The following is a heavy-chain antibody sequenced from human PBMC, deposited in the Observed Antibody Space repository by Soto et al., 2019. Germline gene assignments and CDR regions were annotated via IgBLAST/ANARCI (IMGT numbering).Heavy chain of an antibody. Sequence: GGSLTLAWAASGFSFRSYANKRVRQAAGKGLEWVSLISDSGTLTYYADSVKGRFTISRDNSGNTLFLQMYSLRAEDTAVYYCARYIPGVRYYGMDVWGQGTTVTVSS. CDR1: GFSFRSYA. V-gene: IGHV3-23*01. CDR2: ISDSGTLT. CDR3: ARYIPGVRYYGMDV. D-gene: IGHD2-2*01. J-gene: IGHJ6*02.